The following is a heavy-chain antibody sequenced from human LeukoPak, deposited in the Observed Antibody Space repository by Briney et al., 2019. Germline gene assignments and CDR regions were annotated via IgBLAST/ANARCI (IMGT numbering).Heavy chain of an antibody. Sequence: GGSLRLSWAASGFTFRNYAMNWVRQAPGKGLEWVALIGARDGRTYYADPVKGRFTISRDNFKNTLYLQMNSLSAEDTAIYYCAKGLYDYALDVWGQGTAVTVSS. J-gene: IGHJ6*02. CDR1: GFTFRNYA. CDR2: IGARDGRT. V-gene: IGHV3-23*01. CDR3: AKGLYDYALDV.